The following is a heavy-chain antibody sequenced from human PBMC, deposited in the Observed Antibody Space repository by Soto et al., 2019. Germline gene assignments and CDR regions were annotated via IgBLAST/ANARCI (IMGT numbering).Heavy chain of an antibody. Sequence: SETLSLTCTVSGGSISSGGYYWSWIRQHPGKGLEWIGYIYYSGSTYYNPSLKSRVTISVDTSKNQFSLKLSSVTAADTGVYFCARDYEACGGDCSIFDYWGQGTLVTGSS. D-gene: IGHD2-21*02. V-gene: IGHV4-31*03. CDR1: GGSISSGGYY. CDR3: ARDYEACGGDCSIFDY. CDR2: IYYSGST. J-gene: IGHJ4*02.